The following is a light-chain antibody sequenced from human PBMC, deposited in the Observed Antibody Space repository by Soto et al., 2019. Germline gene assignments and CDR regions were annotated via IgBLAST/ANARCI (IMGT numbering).Light chain of an antibody. J-gene: IGLJ1*01. CDR1: KNDIGVYDF. CDR3: KSYAGSNTYV. CDR2: EVV. V-gene: IGLV2-8*01. Sequence: SALTQPPSSSVSPGQSVTISCPGTKNDIGVYDFVSWYQHHPGKAPRLIIYEVVQRPSGVPDRFSGSKSGNTASLTVSGLQAADEADYFCKSYAGSNTYVFGQGTKV.